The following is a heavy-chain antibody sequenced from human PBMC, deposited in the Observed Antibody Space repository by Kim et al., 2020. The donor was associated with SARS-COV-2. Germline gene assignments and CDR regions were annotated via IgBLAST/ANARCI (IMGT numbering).Heavy chain of an antibody. Sequence: STSDGQKIQGRVTMTRDTSTSTVYMELSSLRSEATAVYYCARGGAAAKDYWGQGTLVTVSS. CDR2: ST. J-gene: IGHJ4*02. CDR3: ARGGAAAKDY. V-gene: IGHV1-46*03. D-gene: IGHD6-13*01.